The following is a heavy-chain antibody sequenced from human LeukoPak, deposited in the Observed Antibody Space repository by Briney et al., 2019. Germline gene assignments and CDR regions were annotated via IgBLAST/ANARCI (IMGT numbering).Heavy chain of an antibody. J-gene: IGHJ4*02. CDR2: IIPIFGTA. Sequence: ASVKVSCKASGGTFSSYAISWVRQAPGQGLEWMGRIIPIFGTANYAQKFQGRVTITTDESTSTAYMELSSLRSEDTAVYYCARGLSIAAAGNYFDYWGQGTLVTVSS. CDR3: ARGLSIAAAGNYFDY. CDR1: GGTFSSYA. V-gene: IGHV1-69*05. D-gene: IGHD6-13*01.